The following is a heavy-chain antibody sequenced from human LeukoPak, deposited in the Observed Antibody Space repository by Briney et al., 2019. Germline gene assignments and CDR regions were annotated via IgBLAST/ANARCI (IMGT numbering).Heavy chain of an antibody. D-gene: IGHD6-13*01. J-gene: IGHJ4*02. V-gene: IGHV4-61*02. CDR3: ARVGSSSWSSFDY. CDR1: GGSISSGSYY. Sequence: PSQTLSLTCTVSGGSISSGSYYWSWIRQPAGKGLEWIGRIYTSGSTNYNPSLKSRVTMSLDTSKNQFSLRLSSVTAADTAVYYCARVGSSSWSSFDYWGQGTLVTVSS. CDR2: IYTSGST.